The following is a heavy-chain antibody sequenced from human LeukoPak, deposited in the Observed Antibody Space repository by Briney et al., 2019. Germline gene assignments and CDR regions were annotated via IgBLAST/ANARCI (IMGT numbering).Heavy chain of an antibody. D-gene: IGHD3-10*01. V-gene: IGHV1-8*01. CDR1: GYTFTSYD. CDR3: ARGGHYYGSGSYGY. J-gene: IGHJ4*02. Sequence: ASVKVSCKASGYTFTSYDINWVRRATGQGLEWMGWMNPNSGNTGYAQKFQGRVTMTRNTSISTAYMELSSLRSEDTAVYYCARGGHYYGSGSYGYWGQGTLVTVSS. CDR2: MNPNSGNT.